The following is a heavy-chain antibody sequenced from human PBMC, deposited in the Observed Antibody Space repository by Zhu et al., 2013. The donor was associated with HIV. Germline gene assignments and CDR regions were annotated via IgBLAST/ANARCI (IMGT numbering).Heavy chain of an antibody. CDR1: GYTFTSYG. D-gene: IGHD3-3*01. J-gene: IGHJ5*02. V-gene: IGHV1-18*01. CDR3: ASSPYDFWSGSNWFDP. CDR2: ISAYNGNT. Sequence: QVQLVQSGAEVKKPGASVKVSCKASGYTFTSYGISWVRQAPGQGLEWMGWISAYNGNTNYAQKLQGRVTMTTDTSTSTAYMELRSLRSDDTAVYYCASSPYDFWSGSNWFDPWGQGTLVTVSS.